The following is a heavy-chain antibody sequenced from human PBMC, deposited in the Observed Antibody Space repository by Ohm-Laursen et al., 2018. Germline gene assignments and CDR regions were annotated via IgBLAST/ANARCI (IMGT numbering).Heavy chain of an antibody. J-gene: IGHJ5*02. Sequence: GSLRLSCAASRFTFSSSGMHWVRQAPGKGLEWVSGISGSGDNTYYADSVKGRFTISRDSSENTVYFQMNDLRAEDTALYYCAKARSAVVFAASNHWGQGALVIVSS. CDR1: RFTFSSSG. CDR2: ISGSGDNT. CDR3: AKARSAVVFAASNH. D-gene: IGHD2-15*01. V-gene: IGHV3-23*01.